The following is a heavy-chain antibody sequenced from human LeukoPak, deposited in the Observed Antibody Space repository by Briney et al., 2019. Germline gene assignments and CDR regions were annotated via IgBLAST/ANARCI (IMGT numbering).Heavy chain of an antibody. CDR2: ISSSSSTI. CDR3: ARDTVTGAFDF. Sequence: GGSLRLSCAASVFTFSSYSMNWVRQAPGKGLEWVSYISSSSSTIYYADSVKGRFTISRDNAKNSLYLQMNSLRAEDTAVYYCARDTVTGAFDFWGQGTMVTVSS. V-gene: IGHV3-48*04. CDR1: VFTFSSYS. J-gene: IGHJ3*01. D-gene: IGHD4-17*01.